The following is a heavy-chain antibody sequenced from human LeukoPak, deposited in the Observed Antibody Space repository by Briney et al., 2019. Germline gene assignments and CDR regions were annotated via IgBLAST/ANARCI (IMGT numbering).Heavy chain of an antibody. CDR2: IYYSGSI. Sequence: PSETLSLTCTVSGVSISSSSYYWSWIRQPPGKGLEWFGYIYYSGSINYNPSLKSRVTISVDTYKNQFSLKLSSVTAADTAVYYCARVGGPRVNYFDYWGQGTLVSVS. D-gene: IGHD3-16*01. CDR3: ARVGGPRVNYFDY. V-gene: IGHV4-61*01. CDR1: GVSISSSSYY. J-gene: IGHJ4*02.